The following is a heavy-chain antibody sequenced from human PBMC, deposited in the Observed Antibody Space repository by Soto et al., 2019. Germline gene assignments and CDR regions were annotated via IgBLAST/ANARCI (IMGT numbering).Heavy chain of an antibody. V-gene: IGHV3-21*04. CDR2: ISSSSSYI. CDR3: ARSPPLWRVFTYYFDY. D-gene: IGHD3-10*01. J-gene: IGHJ4*02. Sequence: PGGSLRLSCAASGFTFSSYSMNWVRQAPGKGLEWVSSISSSSSYIYYADSVKGRFTISRDNAKNSLYLQMNSLRAEDTAVYYCARSPPLWRVFTYYFDYWGQGTLVTVSS. CDR1: GFTFSSYS.